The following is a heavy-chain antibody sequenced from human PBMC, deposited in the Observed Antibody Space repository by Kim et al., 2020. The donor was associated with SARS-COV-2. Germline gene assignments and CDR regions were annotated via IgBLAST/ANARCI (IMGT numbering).Heavy chain of an antibody. CDR1: GFTFINAW. V-gene: IGHV3-15*01. CDR2: IKSKTDGGTT. Sequence: GGSLRLSCAASGFTFINAWMSWVRQAPGKGLEWVVFIKSKTDGGTTEYAAPVKCRFTIARDVSQNTLYLQMNSLKHEDTAIYYCTTIASASFYYWGQGTLVTVSP. D-gene: IGHD2-21*01. CDR3: TTIASASFYY. J-gene: IGHJ4*02.